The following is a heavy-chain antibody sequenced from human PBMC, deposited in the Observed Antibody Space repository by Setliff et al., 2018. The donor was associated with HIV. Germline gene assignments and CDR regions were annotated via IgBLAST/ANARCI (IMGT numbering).Heavy chain of an antibody. CDR3: ATQTGFYNSHWYDY. Sequence: RGSLRLSCAASGFTFTNYYMSWVRQAPGGGLEWVANIKQDGSDMHYIESGKGRFTIFRDNAKNAVFLQMNSLRAEDKGVYYCATQTGFYNSHWYDYWGQGTMVTVSS. J-gene: IGHJ4*02. V-gene: IGHV3-7*01. CDR1: GFTFTNYY. CDR2: IKQDGSDM. D-gene: IGHD6-13*01.